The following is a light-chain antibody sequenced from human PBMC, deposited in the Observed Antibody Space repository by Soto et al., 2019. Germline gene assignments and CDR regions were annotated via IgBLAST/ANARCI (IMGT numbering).Light chain of an antibody. CDR2: EDN. V-gene: IGLV6-57*04. J-gene: IGLJ2*01. Sequence: FMLTQPHSVSESPGKTVTISCTRSSGSIASNYVQWYQQRPGSAPTTVIYEDNQRPSGVPDRFSGSIDSSSNSASLTISGLKTEDEPDYYCQSYDSSNQGVFGGGTKLTVL. CDR3: QSYDSSNQGV. CDR1: SGSIASNY.